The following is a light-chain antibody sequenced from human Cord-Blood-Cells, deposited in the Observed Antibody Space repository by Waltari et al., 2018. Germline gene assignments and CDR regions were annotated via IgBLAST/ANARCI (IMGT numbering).Light chain of an antibody. CDR3: QQYGSSP. CDR2: GAS. CDR1: QSVSSSY. V-gene: IGKV3-20*01. J-gene: IGKJ4*01. Sequence: EIVLTQSPGTLSLSPGERATLSCRDSQSVSSSYLAWYQQQPGQAPRLLIYGASSRATGIPDRFSGSGSGTDFTLTISRLEPEDFAGYYCQQYGSSPFGGGTKVEIK.